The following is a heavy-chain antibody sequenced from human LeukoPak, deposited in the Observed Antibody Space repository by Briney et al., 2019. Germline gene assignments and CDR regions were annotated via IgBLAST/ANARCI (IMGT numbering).Heavy chain of an antibody. J-gene: IGHJ4*02. CDR3: ARGYYYDSSGLPWD. D-gene: IGHD3-22*01. CDR2: IYHSGST. Sequence: SETLSLTCAVSGVSISSSNWWSWVRQPPGKGLEWIGEIYHSGSTNYNPSLKSRVTISVDKSKNQFSLKLSSVTAADTAVYYCARGYYYDSSGLPWDWGQGTLVTVSS. CDR1: GVSISSSNW. V-gene: IGHV4-4*02.